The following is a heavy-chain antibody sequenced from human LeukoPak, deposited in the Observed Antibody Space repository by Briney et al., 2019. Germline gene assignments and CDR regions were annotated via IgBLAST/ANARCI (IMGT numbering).Heavy chain of an antibody. J-gene: IGHJ3*02. D-gene: IGHD1-26*01. V-gene: IGHV3-74*01. Sequence: PGGSLRLSCAASGFTFSSYWMHWVRRAPGEGLGWVSRINSEGSSTSYADSVKGRFTIARDNAKNTLYLQLNSLRAEDTAVYYCAKASTRYSGTYPDAFDIWGQGTMVTVSS. CDR2: INSEGSST. CDR3: AKASTRYSGTYPDAFDI. CDR1: GFTFSSYW.